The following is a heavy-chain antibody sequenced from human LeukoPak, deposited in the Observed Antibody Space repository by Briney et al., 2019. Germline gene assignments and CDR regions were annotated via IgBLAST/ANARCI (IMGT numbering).Heavy chain of an antibody. Sequence: SETLSLTCTVSGVSISSYYWSWIRQPPGKGLEWIGYIYYSGSTNYNPSLKSRVTISVDTSKNQFSLKLSSVTAADTAVYYCARQPLYYDILTGNWGSYWYFDLWGRGTLVTVSS. CDR1: GVSISSYY. CDR3: ARQPLYYDILTGNWGSYWYFDL. CDR2: IYYSGST. V-gene: IGHV4-59*08. D-gene: IGHD3-9*01. J-gene: IGHJ2*01.